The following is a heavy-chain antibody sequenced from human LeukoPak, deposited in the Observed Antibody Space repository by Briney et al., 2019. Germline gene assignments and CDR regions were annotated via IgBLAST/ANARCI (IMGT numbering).Heavy chain of an antibody. CDR2: IIPIFGTA. CDR1: GGTFSSYA. V-gene: IGHV1-69*13. D-gene: IGHD3-10*01. J-gene: IGHJ5*02. CDR3: ARGSYYYGSGSYSGADWFDP. Sequence: SVKVSCKASGGTFSSYAISWVRQAPGQGLEWMRGIIPIFGTANYAQKFQGRVTITADESTSTAYMELSSLRSEDTAVYYCARGSYYYGSGSYSGADWFDPWGQGTLVTVSS.